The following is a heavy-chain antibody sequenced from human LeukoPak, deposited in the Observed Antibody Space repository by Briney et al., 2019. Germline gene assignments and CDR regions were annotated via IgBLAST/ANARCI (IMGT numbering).Heavy chain of an antibody. CDR1: GGSISSGGYY. V-gene: IGHV4-31*03. CDR3: ASVVVPAAMNTQYYGMDV. CDR2: IYYSGST. J-gene: IGHJ6*02. Sequence: PSQTLSLTCTVSGGSISSGGYYWSWIRQHPGKGLEWFGYIYYSGSTYYNPSLKSRVTISVDTSKNQSSLKLSSVTAADTAVYYCASVVVPAAMNTQYYGMDVWGQGTTVTVSS. D-gene: IGHD2-2*01.